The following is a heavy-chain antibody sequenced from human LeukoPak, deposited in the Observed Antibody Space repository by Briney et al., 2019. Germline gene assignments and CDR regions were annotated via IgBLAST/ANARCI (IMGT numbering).Heavy chain of an antibody. V-gene: IGHV4-4*07. CDR2: FYTSGTT. J-gene: IGHJ5*02. CDR1: GDSIINYY. D-gene: IGHD1-26*01. Sequence: SETLSLICTVSGDSIINYYWNWIRQPAGKGLEWIGRFYTSGTTNYNPSLKSRITMSVDTFKNQFSLKLSSVNAADTGVYYCARDSGIYRYDNYFDRWGQGSLVSVCS. CDR3: ARDSGIYRYDNYFDR.